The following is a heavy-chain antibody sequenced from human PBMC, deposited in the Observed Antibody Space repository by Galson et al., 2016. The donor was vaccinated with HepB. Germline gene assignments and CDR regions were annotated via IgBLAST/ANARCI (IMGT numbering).Heavy chain of an antibody. CDR1: GLDFRRYW. V-gene: IGHV3-74*01. CDR2: INADGTAT. CDR3: TRETRWYFDL. Sequence: SLRLSCAVSGLDFRRYWMHWVRQTPGKGLVWVSRINADGTATGCADSVKGRFTISRDDAKNTLYLQMNTLRVEDTAVYYCTRETRWYFDLWGRGTLPTVSS. J-gene: IGHJ2*01.